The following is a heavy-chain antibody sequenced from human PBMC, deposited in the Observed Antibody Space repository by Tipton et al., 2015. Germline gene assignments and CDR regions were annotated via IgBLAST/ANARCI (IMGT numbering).Heavy chain of an antibody. V-gene: IGHV4-34*01. D-gene: IGHD5-24*01. CDR2: IYHSGTT. CDR1: GGSFYTYY. Sequence: TLSLTCSLSGGSFYTYYGTWIRQPPGQGLEWIGEIYHSGTTNYNPSLRGRFTISLRTSKNQLSLKVDSVTAADTAIYYCARGGSPIIEMAYHHYGLDVWGQGTTDTVSS. J-gene: IGHJ6*02. CDR3: ARGGSPIIEMAYHHYGLDV.